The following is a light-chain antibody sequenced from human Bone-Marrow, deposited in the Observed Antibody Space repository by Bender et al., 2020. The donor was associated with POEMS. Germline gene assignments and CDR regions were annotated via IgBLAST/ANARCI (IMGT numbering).Light chain of an antibody. CDR2: QVS. V-gene: IGLV2-14*01. Sequence: QSALTQPASVSGSPGQSITISCTGTSSDVGGYNFVSWYQQHPGKAPKLMIYQVSHRPSGISNRFSGSKSGNTASLTISGLQADDEADYYCSSYTISTSYVFGNGTKVTVL. CDR3: SSYTISTSYV. CDR1: SSDVGGYNF. J-gene: IGLJ1*01.